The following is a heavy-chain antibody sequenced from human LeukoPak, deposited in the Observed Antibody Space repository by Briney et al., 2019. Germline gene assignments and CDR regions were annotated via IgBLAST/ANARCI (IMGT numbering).Heavy chain of an antibody. Sequence: GGSMRLSCAASGFTFSNAWMSWVSQAPGKGMEWVGRIKSKTDGGTTDYAAPVKGRFTISRDDSKNTLYLQMNSLKPEDTAVYYCTTSSRLWWGSIDYWGQGTLVTVSS. D-gene: IGHD2-21*01. V-gene: IGHV3-15*01. CDR2: IKSKTDGGTT. CDR3: TTSSRLWWGSIDY. CDR1: GFTFSNAW. J-gene: IGHJ4*02.